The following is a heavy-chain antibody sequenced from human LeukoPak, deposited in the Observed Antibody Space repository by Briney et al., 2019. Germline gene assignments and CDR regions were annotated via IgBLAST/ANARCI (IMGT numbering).Heavy chain of an antibody. Sequence: LDWVSSISSSSSYIYYADSVKGRFTISRDNAKNSLYLQMNSLRAEDTAVYYCARGAAAGDYWGQGTLVTVSS. CDR3: ARGAAAGDY. J-gene: IGHJ4*02. CDR2: ISSSSSYI. D-gene: IGHD6-13*01. V-gene: IGHV3-21*01.